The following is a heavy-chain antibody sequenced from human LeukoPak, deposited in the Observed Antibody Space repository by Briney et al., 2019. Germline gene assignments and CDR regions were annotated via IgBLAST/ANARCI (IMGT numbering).Heavy chain of an antibody. CDR1: GGSISSGNYY. J-gene: IGHJ6*03. CDR3: ATTMVRGVITAGYYYYYMDV. D-gene: IGHD3-10*01. CDR2: IYTSGST. Sequence: SETLSLTCTVSGGSISSGNYYRSWIRQPPGEGLEWVGRIYTSGSTHYNPSLKSRVTISVDTSKSQFSLKLSSVTAADTAVYYCATTMVRGVITAGYYYYYMDVWGKGTTVTVSS. V-gene: IGHV4-61*02.